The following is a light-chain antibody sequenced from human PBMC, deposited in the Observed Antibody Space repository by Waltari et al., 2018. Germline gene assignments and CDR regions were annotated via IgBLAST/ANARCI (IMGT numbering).Light chain of an antibody. CDR3: SSYTRSSSLYV. CDR1: RSDIGAYNY. J-gene: IGLJ1*01. CDR2: GVT. V-gene: IGLV2-14*01. Sequence: QSALTQPASVSGYPGQSITISCAGTRSDIGAYNYVSWYQLHPGKAPKLIIYGVTNRPSGVSTRFSGSKSGNTASLTISGLQADDEADYYCSSYTRSSSLYVFGGGTTVTV.